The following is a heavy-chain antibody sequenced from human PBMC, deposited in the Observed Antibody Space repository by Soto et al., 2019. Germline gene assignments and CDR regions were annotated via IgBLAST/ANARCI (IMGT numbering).Heavy chain of an antibody. Sequence: GGSLRLSCAASGFTFSSYGMHWVRQAPGKGLEWVAVIWYDGSNKYYADSVKGRFTISRDNSKNTLYLQMNSLRAEDTAVYYCARDQYCSSTSCPIYYYYYMDVWGKGTTVTVSS. CDR1: GFTFSSYG. J-gene: IGHJ6*03. CDR3: ARDQYCSSTSCPIYYYYYMDV. V-gene: IGHV3-33*01. D-gene: IGHD2-2*01. CDR2: IWYDGSNK.